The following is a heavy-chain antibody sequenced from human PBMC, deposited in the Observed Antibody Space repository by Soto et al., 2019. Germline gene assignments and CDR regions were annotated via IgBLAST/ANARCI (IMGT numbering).Heavy chain of an antibody. CDR1: GGTISRYY. J-gene: IGHJ6*02. CDR3: ARDLWGYCGTDCYPLDV. V-gene: IGHV4-59*01. D-gene: IGHD2-21*02. Sequence: QVQLQESGPGLVKPSETLSLTCTVSGGTISRYYWSWIRQPPGKGLEWIGYMYNTGSTVYNPSIKRRVTISVVTSKNQFSLQLNSVTAADTAVYYCARDLWGYCGTDCYPLDVWGQGTTVTVSS. CDR2: MYNTGST.